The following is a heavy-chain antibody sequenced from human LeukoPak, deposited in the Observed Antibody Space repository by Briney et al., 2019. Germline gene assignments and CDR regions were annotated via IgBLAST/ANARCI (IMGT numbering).Heavy chain of an antibody. CDR1: GFTFSSYW. CDR2: IKQDGSEK. D-gene: IGHD3-22*01. Sequence: GGSLRLSCAASGFTFSSYWMSWVRQAPGKGLEWVANIKQDGSEKYYVDSVKGRFTISRDNAKNSLYLQMNSLRAEDTAVHYCARDGSDYYDSSGYYYYLEYFQHWGQGTLVTVSS. CDR3: ARDGSDYYDSSGYYYYLEYFQH. J-gene: IGHJ1*01. V-gene: IGHV3-7*01.